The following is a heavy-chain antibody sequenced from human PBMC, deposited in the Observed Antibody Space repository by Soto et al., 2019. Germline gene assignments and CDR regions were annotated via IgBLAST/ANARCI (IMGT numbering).Heavy chain of an antibody. CDR1: GYTFTSYA. Sequence: ASVKVSCKASGYTFTSYAMHWVRQAPGQRIEGMGWITAGNGNTNYAQKFQGRVTMTRDTSASTAYMELSSLRSDDTAVYYCAREEPYCSSTSCSRGDAFDIWGQGTMVTVSS. J-gene: IGHJ3*02. CDR3: AREEPYCSSTSCSRGDAFDI. V-gene: IGHV1-3*01. CDR2: ITAGNGNT. D-gene: IGHD2-2*01.